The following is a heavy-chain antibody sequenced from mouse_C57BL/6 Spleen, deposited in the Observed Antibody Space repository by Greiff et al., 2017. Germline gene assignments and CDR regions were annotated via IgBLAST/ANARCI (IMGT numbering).Heavy chain of an antibody. V-gene: IGHV6-3*01. Sequence: EVMLVESGGGLVQPGGSMKLSCVASGFTFSNYWMNWVRQSPEKGLEWVAQIRLKSDNYATHYAESVKGRFTISRDDSKSSVYLQMNNLRAEDTGIYYCTGEGGVTTGFAYWGQGTLVTVSA. CDR3: TGEGGVTTGFAY. J-gene: IGHJ3*01. CDR1: GFTFSNYW. CDR2: IRLKSDNYAT. D-gene: IGHD2-2*01.